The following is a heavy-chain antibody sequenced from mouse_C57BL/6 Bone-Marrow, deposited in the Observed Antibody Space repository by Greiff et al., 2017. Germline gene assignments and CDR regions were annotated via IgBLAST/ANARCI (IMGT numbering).Heavy chain of an antibody. Sequence: QVHVKQSGAELAKPGASVKLSCKASGYTFTSYWMHWVKQRPGQGLEWIGYINPSSGYTKYNQKFKDKATLTADKSSSTAYMQLSSLTYEDSAVYYCARPYYYGSSYRYAMDYWGQGTSVTVSS. V-gene: IGHV1-7*01. CDR2: INPSSGYT. J-gene: IGHJ4*01. CDR3: ARPYYYGSSYRYAMDY. D-gene: IGHD1-1*01. CDR1: GYTFTSYW.